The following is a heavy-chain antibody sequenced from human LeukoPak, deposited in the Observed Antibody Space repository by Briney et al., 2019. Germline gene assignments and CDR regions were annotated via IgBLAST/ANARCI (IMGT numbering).Heavy chain of an antibody. CDR3: ARDETDWSHDY. CDR2: IYTSGST. V-gene: IGHV4-61*02. D-gene: IGHD3-9*01. CDR1: GGSISSGSYY. J-gene: IGHJ4*02. Sequence: SQTLSLTCTVSGGSISSGSYYWSWIRQPAGKGLEWIGRIYTSGSTNYNPSLKSRVTISVDTSKNQFSLKLSSVTAADTAVYYCARDETDWSHDYWGQGTLVTVSS.